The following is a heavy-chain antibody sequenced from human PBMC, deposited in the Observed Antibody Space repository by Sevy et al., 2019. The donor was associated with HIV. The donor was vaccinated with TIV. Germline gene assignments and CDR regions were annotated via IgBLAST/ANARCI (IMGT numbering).Heavy chain of an antibody. CDR1: RFTCNTYW. V-gene: IGHV3-7*01. CDR3: ARDSPGYGGYNY. D-gene: IGHD1-26*01. CDR2: IKEDGSAT. Sequence: GSLRLSCAASRFTCNTYWMSWVRQAPGKGLEWVGNIKEDGSATYYADSVKGRFTISRDNAKNSLYLQMNSLRVEDTAVYYCARDSPGYGGYNYWGQGTLVTISS. J-gene: IGHJ4*02.